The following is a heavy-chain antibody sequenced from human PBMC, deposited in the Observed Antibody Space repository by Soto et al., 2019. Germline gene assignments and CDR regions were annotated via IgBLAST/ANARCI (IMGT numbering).Heavy chain of an antibody. CDR2: INPNSGGT. CDR3: ARVRPYRDSGYGAADYYGMDG. V-gene: IGHV1-2*04. CDR1: GYTFTGYY. Sequence: ASVKVSCKASGYTFTGYYMHWVRQAPGQGLEWMGWINPNSGGTNYAQKFQGWVTMTRDTSISTAYMELSRLRSDDTAVYYCARVRPYRDSGYGAADYYGMDGWGQGTTVTVSS. J-gene: IGHJ6*02. D-gene: IGHD5-12*01.